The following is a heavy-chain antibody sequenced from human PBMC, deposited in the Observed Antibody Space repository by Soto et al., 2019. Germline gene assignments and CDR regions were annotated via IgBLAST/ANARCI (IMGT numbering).Heavy chain of an antibody. J-gene: IGHJ4*02. CDR1: GFTFSSYA. V-gene: IGHV3-23*01. CDR2: ISGSGGST. Sequence: GGSLRLSCAASGFTFSSYAMSWVRQAPGKGLEWVSAISGSGGSTYYADSVKGRFTISRDNSKNTLYLQMNSLRAEDTAVYYYAKSYASLVFPDFDYWGEETMFIVAS. D-gene: IGHD2-21*01. CDR3: AKSYASLVFPDFDY.